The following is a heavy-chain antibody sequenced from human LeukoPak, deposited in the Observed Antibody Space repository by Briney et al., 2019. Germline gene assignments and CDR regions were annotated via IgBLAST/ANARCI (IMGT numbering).Heavy chain of an antibody. CDR2: TYYRSMWYN. Sequence: SQTLSLTCAISGDSVSSNSAAWNWIRQSPSRGLEWLGRTYYRSMWYNDYAVSMKSRITITPDTSRNQFSLQLNSVTPEDTAVYYCARDTAPDYYDSSGYQVGFDYWGQGTLVTVSS. D-gene: IGHD3-22*01. V-gene: IGHV6-1*01. CDR3: ARDTAPDYYDSSGYQVGFDY. CDR1: GDSVSSNSAA. J-gene: IGHJ4*02.